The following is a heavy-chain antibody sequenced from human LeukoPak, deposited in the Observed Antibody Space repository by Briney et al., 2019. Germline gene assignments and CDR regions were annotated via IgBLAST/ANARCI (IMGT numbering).Heavy chain of an antibody. V-gene: IGHV3-30*02. CDR1: GFTFSSYG. CDR2: IRYDGSNK. J-gene: IGHJ1*01. CDR3: AKDRRVVVVPAATFQH. Sequence: GGSLRLSCAASGFTFSSYGMHWVRQAPGKGLEWVAFIRYDGSNKYYADSVKGRFTISRDNSKNTLYLQMNGLRAEDTAVYYCAKDRRVVVVPAATFQHWGQGTLVTVSS. D-gene: IGHD2-2*01.